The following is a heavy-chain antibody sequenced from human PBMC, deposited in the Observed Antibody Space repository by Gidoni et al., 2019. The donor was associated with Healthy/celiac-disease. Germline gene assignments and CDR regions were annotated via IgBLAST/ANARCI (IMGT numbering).Heavy chain of an antibody. Sequence: VQLQESGPGLVKPAETLALTCTGSGGSISSYDWRWIRKHPGKGQEWIGYIYYSGSTNSNPALKRRVTISVDTSKNQFALQLSSATSADPAVYYCARVDLGGAFDIWGHGTMVTVSS. V-gene: IGHV4-59*08. D-gene: IGHD3-16*01. CDR1: GGSISSYD. CDR3: ARVDLGGAFDI. CDR2: IYYSGST. J-gene: IGHJ3*02.